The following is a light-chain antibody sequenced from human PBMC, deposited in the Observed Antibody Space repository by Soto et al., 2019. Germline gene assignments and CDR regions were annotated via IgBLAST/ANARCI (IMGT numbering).Light chain of an antibody. CDR3: QSYDSSLSAHDV. CDR1: SSNIGAGHD. Sequence: QAVVTQPPSVSGAPGQRVTISCTGSSSNIGAGHDVHWYQQLPGSAPKLLIYGSRNRPSGVPDRFSGSRSGTSASLAITGLQAEDEADYYCQSYDSSLSAHDVFGTGTKVTVL. V-gene: IGLV1-40*01. J-gene: IGLJ1*01. CDR2: GSR.